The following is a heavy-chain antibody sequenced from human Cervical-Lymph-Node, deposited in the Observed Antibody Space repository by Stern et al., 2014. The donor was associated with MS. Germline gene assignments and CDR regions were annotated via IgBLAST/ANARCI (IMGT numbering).Heavy chain of an antibody. D-gene: IGHD3-22*01. CDR3: ARDRGAKTYYYDSSGPKWFDP. CDR1: GGTFSSYA. V-gene: IGHV1-69*01. CDR2: IIPIFGTA. Sequence: VQLVESGAEVKKPGSSVKVSCKASGGTFSSYAISWVRQAPGQGLEWMGGIIPIFGTANYAQKFQGRGTITADQSTSTGYMELSSLRSEDTAVYYCARDRGAKTYYYDSSGPKWFDPWGQGTLVTVSS. J-gene: IGHJ5*02.